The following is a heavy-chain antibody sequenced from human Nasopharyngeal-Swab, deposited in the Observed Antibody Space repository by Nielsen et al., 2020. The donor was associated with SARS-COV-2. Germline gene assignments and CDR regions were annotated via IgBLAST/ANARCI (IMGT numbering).Heavy chain of an antibody. V-gene: IGHV3-23*01. J-gene: IGHJ4*02. CDR2: ISGSGGST. CDR1: GFTFSSYA. Sequence: GGSLRLSCAASGFTFSSYAMSWVRQAPGKGLEWVSAISGSGGSTYYADSVKGRFTIFRDNSKNTLYLQMNSLRAEDTAVYYCAKDRRMYSNYYSSFDYWGQGTLVTVSS. CDR3: AKDRRMYSNYYSSFDY. D-gene: IGHD4-11*01.